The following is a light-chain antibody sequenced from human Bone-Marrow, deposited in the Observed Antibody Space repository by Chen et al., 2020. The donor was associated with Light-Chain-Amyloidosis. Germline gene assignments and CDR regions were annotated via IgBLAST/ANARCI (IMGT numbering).Light chain of an antibody. CDR2: EDD. V-gene: IGLV6-57*01. CDR3: QSYQGSSQGV. CDR1: SGSIATNY. Sequence: NFMLTQPHSVSESPGKTVITSCTRSSGSIATNYVQWYQQRPGSSPTAVIYEDDQMPSGVPDRFSGSIDRSSNSASLTISGLKTEDEADYYCQSYQGSSQGVFGGGTKLTVL. J-gene: IGLJ3*02.